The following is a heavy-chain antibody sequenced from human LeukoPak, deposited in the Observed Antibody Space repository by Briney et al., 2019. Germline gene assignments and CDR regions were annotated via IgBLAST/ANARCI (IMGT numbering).Heavy chain of an antibody. D-gene: IGHD2-21*01. CDR3: ARHGDYCFDL. J-gene: IGHJ4*02. CDR2: IKQDGTSK. V-gene: IGHV3-7*02. CDR1: GFTFSRSW. Sequence: GGSLRLSCAASGFTFSRSWMGWVRRAPGKGLEWVANIKQDGTSKYYVDSVMGRFTISRDSAENSVYLQMNSLSAGDTAVYYCARHGDYCFDLWGPGTRVTVSS.